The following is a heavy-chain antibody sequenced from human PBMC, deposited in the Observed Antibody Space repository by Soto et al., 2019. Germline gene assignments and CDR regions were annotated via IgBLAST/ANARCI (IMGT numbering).Heavy chain of an antibody. V-gene: IGHV1-18*01. D-gene: IGHD6-13*01. CDR3: ARRWESSSCYLDY. CDR2: ISGNDGNT. Sequence: QVQLVQSGAEVKNPGASVKVSCKASGYTFTNHGISWVRQAPGQGLEWMGWISGNDGNTKNAQKLQGRVTMTIGKSTSTAYLELRSLRSDDTAVYYCARRWESSSCYLDYWGQGTLVTVSS. CDR1: GYTFTNHG. J-gene: IGHJ4*02.